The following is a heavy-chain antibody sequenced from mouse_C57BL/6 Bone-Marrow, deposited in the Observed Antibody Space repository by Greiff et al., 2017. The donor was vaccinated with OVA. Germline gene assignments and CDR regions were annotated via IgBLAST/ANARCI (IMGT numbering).Heavy chain of an antibody. V-gene: IGHV1-18*01. Sequence: EVKLVESGPELVKPGASVKIPCKASGYTFTDYNMDWVKQSHGKSLEWIGDINPNNGGTNSNQKFKGKATLTVDKSSSTAYMELSSLTSEDTAVYYCSRPHYGSSMDYFDYWGRGTALTVSS. D-gene: IGHD1-1*01. CDR3: SRPHYGSSMDYFDY. CDR1: GYTFTDYN. CDR2: INPNNGGT. J-gene: IGHJ2*01.